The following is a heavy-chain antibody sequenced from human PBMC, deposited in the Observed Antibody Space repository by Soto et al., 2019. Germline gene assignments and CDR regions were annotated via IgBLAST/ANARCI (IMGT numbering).Heavy chain of an antibody. CDR1: GGTFSSYA. Sequence: SVKVSCKASGGTFSSYAISWVRQAPGQGLEWMGGIIPIFGAANYAQKFQGRVTITADKSTSTAYMELSSLRSEDTAVYYCARDPSRGVYSFNWFDPWGQGTLVTVSS. V-gene: IGHV1-69*06. CDR3: ARDPSRGVYSFNWFDP. CDR2: IIPIFGAA. D-gene: IGHD3-10*01. J-gene: IGHJ5*02.